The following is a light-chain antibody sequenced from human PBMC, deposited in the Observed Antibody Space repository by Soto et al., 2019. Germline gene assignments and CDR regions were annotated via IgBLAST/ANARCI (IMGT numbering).Light chain of an antibody. CDR3: CSYTSTSTRV. J-gene: IGLJ1*01. Sequence: QSALTQPASVSGSPGQSITISCTGTSSDVGAYNHVSWYQHHPGKAPKFMIFEVSSRPSGVSYRFSGSKSGNTASLTISGLQAEDEADYYCCSYTSTSTRVFGTGTKLTVL. V-gene: IGLV2-14*01. CDR1: SSDVGAYNH. CDR2: EVS.